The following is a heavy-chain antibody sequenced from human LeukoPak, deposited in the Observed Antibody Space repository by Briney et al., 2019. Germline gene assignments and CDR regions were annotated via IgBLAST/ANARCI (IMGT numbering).Heavy chain of an antibody. D-gene: IGHD3-16*01. Sequence: SETLSLTCTVSGGSISSSSYYWGWIRQPPGKGLEWIGSIYYSGSTYYTPSLKSRVTISVDTSKNHFALKLSSVTAADTAVYYCARRSWGPLYYLDYWGQATLVTVSS. CDR3: ARRSWGPLYYLDY. J-gene: IGHJ4*02. V-gene: IGHV4-39*02. CDR2: IYYSGST. CDR1: GGSISSSSYY.